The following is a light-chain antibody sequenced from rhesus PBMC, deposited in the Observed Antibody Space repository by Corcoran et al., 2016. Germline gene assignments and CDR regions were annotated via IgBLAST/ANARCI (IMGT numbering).Light chain of an antibody. Sequence: DIQMTQSPSSLSATVGDRVTITCRARENVNNYLNWYQQKQGKAPKLMIYTSSALQSGVPSRFSGSGSWTDYTFSISSLQPEGVATYYCRHGYVPPLTFDGGTKVEL. CDR3: RHGYVPPLT. CDR1: ENVNNY. V-gene: IGKV1-74*01. CDR2: TSS. J-gene: IGKJ4*01.